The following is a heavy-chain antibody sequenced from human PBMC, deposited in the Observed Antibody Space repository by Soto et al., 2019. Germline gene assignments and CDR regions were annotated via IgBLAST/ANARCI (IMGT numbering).Heavy chain of an antibody. Sequence: QLQLQESGPGLVKPSETLSLTCTVSGGSISKSNYYWGWIRQPPGKGLEWIGSIYYSGSTSYNSSLKSRVTISVDTSKNQFPLRLSGVTAADTAVYYCASPTLGAFDIWGQGTMVTVSS. CDR1: GGSISKSNYY. CDR3: ASPTLGAFDI. D-gene: IGHD3-16*01. J-gene: IGHJ3*02. V-gene: IGHV4-39*01. CDR2: IYYSGST.